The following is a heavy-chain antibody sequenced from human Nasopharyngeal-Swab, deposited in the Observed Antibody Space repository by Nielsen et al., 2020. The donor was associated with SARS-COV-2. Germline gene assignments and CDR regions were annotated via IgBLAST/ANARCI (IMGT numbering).Heavy chain of an antibody. CDR3: AKAPYLRGLDV. D-gene: IGHD2-21*01. V-gene: IGHV3-23*01. J-gene: IGHJ6*02. CDR1: GFTFSSYA. CDR2: ISGSGDTT. Sequence: GGSLQISCAASGFTFSSYAMSWVRQAPGKGLEWVSIISGSGDTTYYADSVNDRFTISRDNSKNTLYLQMNSLRVEDTALYYCAKAPYLRGLDVWGQGTTVTVSS.